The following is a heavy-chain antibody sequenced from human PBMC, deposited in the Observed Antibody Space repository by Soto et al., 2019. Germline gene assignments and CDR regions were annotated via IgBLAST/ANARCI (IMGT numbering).Heavy chain of an antibody. Sequence: QVQLVQSGSEVKMPGSSVTVSCKTSGGTFSRHAINWVRQAPGQGLEWMGVIIPLFGTTNYAQKVKGRVTIRADASTSTAYMELSSLTSEDAAVYYCVRAAIHGSSCYFRFDPWGPGTLVSVSS. D-gene: IGHD6-13*01. CDR3: VRAAIHGSSCYFRFDP. CDR1: GGTFSRHA. J-gene: IGHJ5*02. CDR2: IIPLFGTT. V-gene: IGHV1-69*01.